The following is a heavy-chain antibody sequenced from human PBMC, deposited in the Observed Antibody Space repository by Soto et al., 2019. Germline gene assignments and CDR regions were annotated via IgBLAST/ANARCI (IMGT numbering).Heavy chain of an antibody. V-gene: IGHV3-21*01. CDR2: ISSSSSYI. CDR3: AASNWFAP. Sequence: GGTLRLSCAASGFTFSSYSMNWVRQAQGKGLEWVSSISSSSSYIYYADSVKGRFTISRDNAKNSLYLQMNSLRAEDTAVYYWAASNWFAPWGQGTLVTVSS. J-gene: IGHJ5*02. CDR1: GFTFSSYS.